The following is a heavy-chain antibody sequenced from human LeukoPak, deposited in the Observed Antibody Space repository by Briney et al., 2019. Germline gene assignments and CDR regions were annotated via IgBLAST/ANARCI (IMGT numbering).Heavy chain of an antibody. Sequence: GGSLRLSCAASGFTFSSYSMNWVRQAPGKGLEWVSYISSSSTIYYADSVKGRFTISRDNAKNSLYLQMNSLRAEDTAVYYCARDHSSSWYPYYYYYMDVWGKGTTVTVSS. D-gene: IGHD6-13*01. CDR1: GFTFSSYS. V-gene: IGHV3-48*01. J-gene: IGHJ6*03. CDR3: ARDHSSSWYPYYYYYMDV. CDR2: ISSSSTI.